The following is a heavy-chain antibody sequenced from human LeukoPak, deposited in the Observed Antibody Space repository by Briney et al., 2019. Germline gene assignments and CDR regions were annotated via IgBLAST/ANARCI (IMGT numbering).Heavy chain of an antibody. V-gene: IGHV3-23*01. J-gene: IGHJ4*02. Sequence: GGSLRLSCAASGFTFSSYAMSWVRQAPGKGLEWVSAISGSGGSTYYADSVKGRFTISRDNPKHTLYLQMNSLRAEDTAVYYCAKDRDIVVVPAAVRDYWGQGTLVTVSS. CDR2: ISGSGGST. CDR1: GFTFSSYA. D-gene: IGHD2-2*01. CDR3: AKDRDIVVVPAAVRDY.